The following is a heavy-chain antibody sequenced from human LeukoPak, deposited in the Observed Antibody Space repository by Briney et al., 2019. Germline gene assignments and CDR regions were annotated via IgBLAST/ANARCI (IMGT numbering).Heavy chain of an antibody. CDR2: IIPIFGTA. J-gene: IGHJ5*02. CDR3: ARERFDCSGGSCYSGVGWFDP. Sequence: GASVKVSCKASGGTFSSYAISWVRQAPGQGLEWMGGIIPIFGTANYAQKFQGRVTITADKSTSTAYMELSSLRSDDTAVYYCARERFDCSGGSCYSGVGWFDPWGQGTLVTVSS. CDR1: GGTFSSYA. D-gene: IGHD2-15*01. V-gene: IGHV1-69*06.